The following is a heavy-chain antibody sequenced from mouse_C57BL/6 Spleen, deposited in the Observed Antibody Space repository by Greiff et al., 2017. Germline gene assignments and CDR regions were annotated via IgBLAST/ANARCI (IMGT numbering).Heavy chain of an antibody. Sequence: QVQLQQPGAELVMPGASVKLSCKASGYTFTSYWMHWVKQRPGQGLEWIGEIDPSDSYTNYNQKFKGKSTLTVDKSSSTAYMQLSSLTSEDSAVDYCARRELLHYFDDWGQGTTLTVSS. CDR1: GYTFTSYW. V-gene: IGHV1-69*01. J-gene: IGHJ2*01. CDR2: IDPSDSYT. CDR3: ARRELLHYFDD. D-gene: IGHD2-12*01.